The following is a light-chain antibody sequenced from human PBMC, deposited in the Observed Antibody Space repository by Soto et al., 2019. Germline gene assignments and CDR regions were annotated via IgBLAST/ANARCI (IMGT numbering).Light chain of an antibody. Sequence: DVQVTQSPSSLSASVGDRVTVTCRTSQSINNHLNWYQQKPGEAPKLLIYGASSLHYGVPSRFSGGGSGTAFTLTISSLQPEDSATYYCQQSFTAPITFGQGTRLENK. CDR1: QSINNH. J-gene: IGKJ5*01. CDR2: GAS. V-gene: IGKV1-39*01. CDR3: QQSFTAPIT.